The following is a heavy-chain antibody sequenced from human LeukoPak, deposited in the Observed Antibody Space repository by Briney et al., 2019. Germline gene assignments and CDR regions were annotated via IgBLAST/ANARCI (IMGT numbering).Heavy chain of an antibody. J-gene: IGHJ3*01. CDR3: VKDIQLST. CDR2: IGSSGGST. D-gene: IGHD5-24*01. Sequence: GGSLRLSYAASGFTFITAAMTWVRQAPGRGLEGVSLIGSSGGSTYYADSVKGRFTISRDNSNHTLSLQMNSLRVEDTAIYYCVKDIQLSTWGLGTMVTVSS. V-gene: IGHV3-23*01. CDR1: GFTFITAA.